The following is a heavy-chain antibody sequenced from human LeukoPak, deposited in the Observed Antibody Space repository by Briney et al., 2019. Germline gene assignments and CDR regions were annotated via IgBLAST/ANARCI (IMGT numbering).Heavy chain of an antibody. CDR1: GGTFSSYA. J-gene: IGHJ4*02. CDR2: IIPIFGTA. V-gene: IGHV1-69*06. D-gene: IGHD6-19*01. Sequence: SVKVSCKASGGTFSSYAISWVRQAPGQGLEWMGGIIPIFGTANYAQKFQGRVTITADKSTSTAYMELSSLRSEDTAVYYCAGPSTGYSSGWYGGYWGQGTLVTVSS. CDR3: AGPSTGYSSGWYGGY.